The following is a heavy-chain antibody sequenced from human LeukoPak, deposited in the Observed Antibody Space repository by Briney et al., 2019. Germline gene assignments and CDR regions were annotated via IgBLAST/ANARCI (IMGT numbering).Heavy chain of an antibody. CDR3: ARGAIAAAPEFDY. V-gene: IGHV1-69*13. CDR2: IIPIFGTA. Sequence: GASVKVSCKASGGTFSSYAISWVRQAPGQGLEWMGGIIPIFGTANYAQKFQGRVTITADESTSTAYMELSSLRSEDTAVYYCARGAIAAAPEFDYWGQGTLVTVSS. D-gene: IGHD6-13*01. CDR1: GGTFSSYA. J-gene: IGHJ4*02.